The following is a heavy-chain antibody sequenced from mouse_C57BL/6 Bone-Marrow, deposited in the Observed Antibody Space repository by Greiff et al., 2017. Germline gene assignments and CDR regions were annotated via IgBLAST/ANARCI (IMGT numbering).Heavy chain of an antibody. CDR1: GFNIKNTY. CDR3: ALQPSFDV. D-gene: IGHD6-1*01. Sequence: EVKLVESVAELVRPGASVKLSCTASGFNIKNTYMHWVKQRPEQGLEWIGRIDPASGNTKYAPKVQGKATITADTASNTAYLQLSSLTSEDTAIYYCALQPSFDVWGTGTTVTVSS. CDR2: IDPASGNT. J-gene: IGHJ1*03. V-gene: IGHV14-3*01.